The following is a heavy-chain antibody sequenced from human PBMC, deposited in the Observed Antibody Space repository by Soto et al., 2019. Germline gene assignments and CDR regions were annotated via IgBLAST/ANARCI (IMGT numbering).Heavy chain of an antibody. Sequence: QVQLQESGPGLVKPSGTLSLTCAVSSGSISSSLWWTWVRQPPGKGLEWIGEIYDSGSANYNPSLRSRVTISIDKSKNQFSLRLSSVTAADTAVYFCARYGVSAAYVGGAHYYYYMDVWGKGTTVTVSS. V-gene: IGHV4-4*02. D-gene: IGHD3-10*01. CDR3: ARYGVSAAYVGGAHYYYYMDV. CDR2: IYDSGSA. CDR1: SGSISSSLW. J-gene: IGHJ6*03.